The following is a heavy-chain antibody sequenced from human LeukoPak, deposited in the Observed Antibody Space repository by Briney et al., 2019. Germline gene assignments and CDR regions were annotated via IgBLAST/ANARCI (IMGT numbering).Heavy chain of an antibody. D-gene: IGHD2-2*01. CDR1: NYSISDGYY. CDR3: ARESSSEVTNPLDY. J-gene: IGHJ4*02. CDR2: VYHSGAT. Sequence: SETLSLTCSVSNYSISDGYYWGWIRQPPGKGLEWIGGVYHSGATYYTPSLKSRVTISVDTSKNQFSLKLSSVTAADTAVYYCARESSSEVTNPLDYWGQGTLVTVSS. V-gene: IGHV4-38-2*02.